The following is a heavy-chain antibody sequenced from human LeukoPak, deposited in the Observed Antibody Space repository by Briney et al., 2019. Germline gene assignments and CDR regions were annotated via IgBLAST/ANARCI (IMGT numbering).Heavy chain of an antibody. D-gene: IGHD3-10*01. Sequence: SCKASGYTFTGYYMHWVRQAPGKGLEWVAVISYDGSNKYYADSVKGRFTISRDNSKNTLYLQMNSLRAEDTTVYYCARDLSGYYGSGSYFDYWGQGTLVTVSS. CDR1: GYTFTGYY. CDR3: ARDLSGYYGSGSYFDY. J-gene: IGHJ4*02. V-gene: IGHV3-30*04. CDR2: ISYDGSNK.